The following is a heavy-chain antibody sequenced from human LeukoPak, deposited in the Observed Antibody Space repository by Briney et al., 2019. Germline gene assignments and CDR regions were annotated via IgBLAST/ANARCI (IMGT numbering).Heavy chain of an antibody. D-gene: IGHD2-15*01. CDR1: GGSISSYY. J-gene: IGHJ4*02. CDR2: IYHSGNT. CDR3: AGELLYYFDY. V-gene: IGHV4-38-2*02. Sequence: PSETLSLTCTVSGGSISSYYWGWIRQPPGKGLEWIGSIYHSGNTYYNPSLKSRVTISVDTSKNQFSLKLSSVTAADTAVYYCAGELLYYFDYWGQGTLVTVSS.